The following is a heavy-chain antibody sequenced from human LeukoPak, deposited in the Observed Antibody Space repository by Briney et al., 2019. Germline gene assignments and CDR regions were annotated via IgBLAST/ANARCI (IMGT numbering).Heavy chain of an antibody. CDR1: GGTFSSYA. CDR3: ASSSLPLNWFDP. Sequence: ASVKVSCKASGGTFSSYAISWVRQAPGQGLEWMGWINPNSGGTNYAQKFQGRVTMTRDTSISTAYMELSRLRSDDTAVYYCASSSLPLNWFDPWGQGTLVTVSS. J-gene: IGHJ5*02. CDR2: INPNSGGT. V-gene: IGHV1-2*02.